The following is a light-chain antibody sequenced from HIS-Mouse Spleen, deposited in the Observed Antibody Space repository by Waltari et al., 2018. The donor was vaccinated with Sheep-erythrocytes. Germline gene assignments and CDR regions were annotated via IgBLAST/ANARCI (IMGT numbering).Light chain of an antibody. J-gene: IGKJ2*01. V-gene: IGKV3-11*01. CDR2: DAS. Sequence: EIVLTQSPATLSLSPGERATLPCRASQSFSSYLAWYQQKPGQAPRILIYDASNRATGIPARFSGSGSGTDFTLTISSLEPEDFAVYYCQQRSNWYTFGQGTKLEIK. CDR3: QQRSNWYT. CDR1: QSFSSY.